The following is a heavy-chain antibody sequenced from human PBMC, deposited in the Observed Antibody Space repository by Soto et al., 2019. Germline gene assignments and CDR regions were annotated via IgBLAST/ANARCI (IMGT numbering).Heavy chain of an antibody. V-gene: IGHV1-46*01. CDR1: GYTFTSYY. J-gene: IGHJ5*02. CDR2: INPSGGST. Sequence: GASVKVSCKASGYTFTSYYMHWVRQAPGQGLEWMGIINPSGGSTSYAQKFQGRVTMTRDTSTSIVYMELSSLSSEDTAVYYCARDFSGDILADPWGQGTLVTVS. CDR3: ARDFSGDILADP. D-gene: IGHD3-9*01.